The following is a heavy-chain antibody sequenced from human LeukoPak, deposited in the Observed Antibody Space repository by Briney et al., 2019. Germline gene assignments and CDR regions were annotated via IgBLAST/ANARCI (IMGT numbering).Heavy chain of an antibody. CDR3: AKDRRGHSYGHEYFDY. Sequence: GGSLRLSCAASGFTFSSYAMSWVRQAPGKGLEWVSAISGSGGGTYYADSVKGRFTISRDNSKNTLYLQMNSLRAEDTAVYYCAKDRRGHSYGHEYFDYWGQGTLVTVSS. J-gene: IGHJ4*02. CDR1: GFTFSSYA. CDR2: ISGSGGGT. V-gene: IGHV3-23*01. D-gene: IGHD5-18*01.